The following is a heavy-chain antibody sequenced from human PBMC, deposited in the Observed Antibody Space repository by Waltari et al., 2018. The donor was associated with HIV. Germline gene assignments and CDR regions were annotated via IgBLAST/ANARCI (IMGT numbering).Heavy chain of an antibody. CDR2: INPNRGGT. CDR1: GYTFTGYY. D-gene: IGHD5-12*01. V-gene: IGHV1-2*02. Sequence: QVQLVQSGAEVKKPGASVKVSCKASGYTFTGYYMHWVRQAPGQGLEWMGWINPNRGGTNDAQKLQGRVTMTRDTSISTAYMELSRLRSDDTAVYYCAREGGRDGYNYRGVIGYWGQGTLVTVSS. J-gene: IGHJ4*02. CDR3: AREGGRDGYNYRGVIGY.